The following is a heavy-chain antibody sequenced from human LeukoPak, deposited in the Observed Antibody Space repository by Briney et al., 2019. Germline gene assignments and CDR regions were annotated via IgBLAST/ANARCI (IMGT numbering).Heavy chain of an antibody. J-gene: IGHJ4*02. D-gene: IGHD6-13*01. CDR2: IIPILGIA. V-gene: IGHV1-69*04. Sequence: GSSVKVSCKASGGTFSSYAISWVRQAPGQGLEWMGRIIPILGIANYAQKFQGRVTITADKSTSTAYMELSSLRSEDTAVYYCARDHGSEYSSSWSNFDYWGQGTLVTASS. CDR1: GGTFSSYA. CDR3: ARDHGSEYSSSWSNFDY.